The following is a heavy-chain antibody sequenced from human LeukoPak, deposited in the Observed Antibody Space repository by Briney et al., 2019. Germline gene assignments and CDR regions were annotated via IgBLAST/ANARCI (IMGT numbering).Heavy chain of an antibody. CDR2: IYYSGST. D-gene: IGHD3-22*01. Sequence: SETLSLTCTVSGGSLRSSTYYWGWIRQPPGKGLEWIGSIYYSGSTYYNPSLKSRVTISVDTSKNQFSLELSSVTAADTAVYYCAPFNRAHYYYDNSGYYHPGDYWGQGTLVTVSS. V-gene: IGHV4-39*07. CDR3: APFNRAHYYYDNSGYYHPGDY. J-gene: IGHJ4*02. CDR1: GGSLRSSTYY.